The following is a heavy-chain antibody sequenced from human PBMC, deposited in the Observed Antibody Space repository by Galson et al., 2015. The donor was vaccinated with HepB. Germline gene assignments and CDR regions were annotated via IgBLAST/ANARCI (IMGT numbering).Heavy chain of an antibody. CDR1: GDTFSSIG. V-gene: IGHV1-69*13. CDR3: ARDSPSVSLIRGVIGGDAFDI. D-gene: IGHD3-10*01. J-gene: IGHJ3*02. Sequence: SVKVSCKASGDTFSSIGISWVRQAPGQGPEWMGGIIPISVTRNYAQKFQGRVTITADESTTTAYMELNSLRSDDTAVYYCARDSPSVSLIRGVIGGDAFDIWGQGTLVTVSS. CDR2: IIPISVTR.